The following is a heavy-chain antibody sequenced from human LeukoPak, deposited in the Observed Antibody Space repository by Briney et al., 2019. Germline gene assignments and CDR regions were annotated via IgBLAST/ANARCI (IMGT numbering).Heavy chain of an antibody. CDR1: GYSFTSYW. Sequence: GESLKISCKGSGYSFTSYWIGWVGQMPGKGLEWMGIIYPGDSDTRYSPSFQGQVTISADKSISTAYLQWSSLKASDTAMYYCARGPYYYGSGTQGGMDVWGQGTTVTVSS. CDR3: ARGPYYYGSGTQGGMDV. J-gene: IGHJ6*02. V-gene: IGHV5-51*01. CDR2: IYPGDSDT. D-gene: IGHD3-10*01.